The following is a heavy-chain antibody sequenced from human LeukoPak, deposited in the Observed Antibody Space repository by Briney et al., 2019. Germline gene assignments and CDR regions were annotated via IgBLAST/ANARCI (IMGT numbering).Heavy chain of an antibody. V-gene: IGHV3-21*05. Sequence: GGSLRLSCTASGFTFSSYSMSWVRQAPGKGLEWLSYISTSGNDIYYADSVKGRFTISRDNAKNSLHLQMNSLRAEDTAVYYCARPRQGAYMDVWGKGTTVTVSS. CDR3: ARPRQGAYMDV. J-gene: IGHJ6*03. CDR1: GFTFSSYS. D-gene: IGHD4/OR15-4a*01. CDR2: ISTSGNDI.